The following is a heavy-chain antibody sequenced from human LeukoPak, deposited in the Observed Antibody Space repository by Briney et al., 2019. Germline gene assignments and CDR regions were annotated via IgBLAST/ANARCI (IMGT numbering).Heavy chain of an antibody. CDR1: GFAFSVYE. J-gene: IGHJ4*02. CDR3: ATLTVASTFDY. Sequence: GGSLRLSCAASGFAFSVYEMYWVRQAPGKGPEWVSYISSSGGTRYYADSVKGRFTISRDNAYNSLFLQMNSLRAEDTAVYYCATLTVASTFDYWGQGTLVTVSS. CDR2: ISSSGGTR. D-gene: IGHD6-19*01. V-gene: IGHV3-48*03.